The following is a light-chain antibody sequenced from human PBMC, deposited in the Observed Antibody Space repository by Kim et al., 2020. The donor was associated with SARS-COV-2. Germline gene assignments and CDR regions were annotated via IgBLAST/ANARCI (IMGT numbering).Light chain of an antibody. J-gene: IGKJ1*01. CDR2: GAS. CDR1: QGVINS. CDR3: QQSYGFPWT. V-gene: IGKV1-NL1*01. Sequence: DIQMTQSPASLSASVGDTVTITCRASQGVINSLAWYQHKPGKAPKLLMYGASRLQSGVPSRFSGSGSGTDYTLTISSLQPEDLGTFYCQQSYGFPWTFGQGTKVEIK.